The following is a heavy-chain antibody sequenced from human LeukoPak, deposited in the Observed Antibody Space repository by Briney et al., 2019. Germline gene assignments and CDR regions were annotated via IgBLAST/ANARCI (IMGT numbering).Heavy chain of an antibody. CDR3: ARLITGYYFDY. V-gene: IGHV3-66*01. D-gene: IGHD2-8*02. CDR1: GFTFSSYA. J-gene: IGHJ4*02. CDR2: IYSGGST. Sequence: GGSLRLSCATSGFTFSSYAMHWVRQAPGKGLEWVSVIYSGGSTYYADSVKGRFTISRDNSKNTLYLQMNSLRAEDTAVYYCARLITGYYFDYWGQGTLVTVSS.